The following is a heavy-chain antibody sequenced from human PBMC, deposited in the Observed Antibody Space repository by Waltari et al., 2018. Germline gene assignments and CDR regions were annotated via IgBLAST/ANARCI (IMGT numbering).Heavy chain of an antibody. CDR1: GYTFTSYG. CDR3: ARDFVGEGSARDAFDI. CDR2: ISAYNGNT. Sequence: QVQLVQSGAEVKKPAASVKVSCKASGYTFTSYGISWVRQASGQGLERMGWISAYNGNTNYAQKLQGRVTMTTDTSTSTAYMELRSLRSDDTAVYYCARDFVGEGSARDAFDIWGQGTMVTVSS. D-gene: IGHD3-10*01. V-gene: IGHV1-18*01. J-gene: IGHJ3*02.